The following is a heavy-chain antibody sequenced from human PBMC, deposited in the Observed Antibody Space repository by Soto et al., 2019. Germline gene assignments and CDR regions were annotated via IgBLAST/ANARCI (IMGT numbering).Heavy chain of an antibody. V-gene: IGHV4-34*01. Sequence: QVQLQQWGAGLLKPSETLSLTCAVYGGSFSGYQWSWIRQTPGKGLEWIGEINDSGNINYNPSLKSLVTILVDTAKKQISLKLSSVTAADTAVYYCARGLIVWFGELSRRGGYYYYMDVWGKGTTVTVSS. CDR1: GGSFSGYQ. CDR2: INDSGNI. D-gene: IGHD3-10*01. CDR3: ARGLIVWFGELSRRGGYYYYMDV. J-gene: IGHJ6*03.